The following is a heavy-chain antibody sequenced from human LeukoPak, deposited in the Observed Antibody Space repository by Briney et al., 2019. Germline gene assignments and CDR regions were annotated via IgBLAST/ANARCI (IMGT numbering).Heavy chain of an antibody. CDR1: GFPFSDYV. CDR2: IKGSGGGS. J-gene: IGHJ3*01. V-gene: IGHV3-23*01. D-gene: IGHD4-17*01. CDR3: GRDPNGDYVGAFEF. Sequence: GGSLRLYCEASGFPFSDYVMTWVRQAPGKGLEWVSSIKGSGGGSSYADSVKGRFTMTRDNSKSTLYLQMNSLRAGDTAVYFCGRDPNGDYVGAFEFWGQGTLVTVSS.